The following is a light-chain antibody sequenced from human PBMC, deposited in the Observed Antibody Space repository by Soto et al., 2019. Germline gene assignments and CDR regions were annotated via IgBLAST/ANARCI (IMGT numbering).Light chain of an antibody. J-gene: IGLJ2*01. Sequence: QSALTQPASVSGSPGQSITISCTGTSSDVGSYNLVSWYQQHPGKAPKLMIYEVSKRPSGVSNRFSGSKSGNTASLTISGRQAEGEADYYCCSYAGSSTFVVFGGGTKLTVL. CDR2: EVS. V-gene: IGLV2-23*02. CDR1: SSDVGSYNL. CDR3: CSYAGSSTFVV.